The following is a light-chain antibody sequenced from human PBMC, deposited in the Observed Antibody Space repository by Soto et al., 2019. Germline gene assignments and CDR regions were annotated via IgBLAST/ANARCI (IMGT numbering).Light chain of an antibody. CDR1: NIATYS. V-gene: IGLV3-21*04. Sequence: SYELTQPPSVSLAPGKTARITCGGNNIATYSVHWYRQKPGQAPVLVISNDNDRPSGIPDRFSGSKSGHTATLTIRRVEAGDEADYYCQLWDNKNDEVVFGGGTKVTVL. CDR2: NDN. CDR3: QLWDNKNDEVV. J-gene: IGLJ3*02.